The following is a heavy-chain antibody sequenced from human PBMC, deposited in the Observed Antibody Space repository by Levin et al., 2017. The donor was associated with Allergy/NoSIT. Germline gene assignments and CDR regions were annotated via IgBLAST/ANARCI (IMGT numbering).Heavy chain of an antibody. D-gene: IGHD6-13*01. CDR1: GFTFSSYA. V-gene: IGHV3-23*01. J-gene: IGHJ5*02. Sequence: GESLKISCAASGFTFSSYAMSWVRQAPGKGLEWVSAISGSGGSTYYADSVKGRFTISRDNSKNTLYLQMNSLRAEDTAVYYCAKEFRFALALTAAGTHNWFDPWGQGTLVTVSS. CDR3: AKEFRFALALTAAGTHNWFDP. CDR2: ISGSGGST.